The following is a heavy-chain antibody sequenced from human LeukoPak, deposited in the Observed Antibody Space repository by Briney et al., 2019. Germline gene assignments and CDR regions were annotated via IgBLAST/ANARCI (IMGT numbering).Heavy chain of an antibody. V-gene: IGHV1-8*01. D-gene: IGHD3-10*01. CDR3: ARVWGDIDY. Sequence: ASVKVSCKTSGYTFTNYDINWVRQATGQGLEWVGWMNPNSGYTGYAQKFQGRVTMTRDTSISTAYMELSSLRSEDTAVYYCARVWGDIDYWGQGTLVTVSS. CDR1: GYTFTNYD. J-gene: IGHJ4*02. CDR2: MNPNSGYT.